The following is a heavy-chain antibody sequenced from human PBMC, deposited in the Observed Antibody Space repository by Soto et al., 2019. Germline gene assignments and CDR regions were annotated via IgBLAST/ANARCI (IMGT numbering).Heavy chain of an antibody. J-gene: IGHJ4*02. CDR3: ASVSGYDNY. CDR2: IYYSGST. V-gene: IGHV4-59*08. CDR1: GGSISSYY. Sequence: PSETLSLTCTVSGGSISSYYWSWIRQPPGKGLEWIGYIYYSGSTNYNPSLKSRVTISVDTSKNQFSLKLSSVTAADTAVYYCASVSGYDNYWGQGTLVTVSS. D-gene: IGHD5-12*01.